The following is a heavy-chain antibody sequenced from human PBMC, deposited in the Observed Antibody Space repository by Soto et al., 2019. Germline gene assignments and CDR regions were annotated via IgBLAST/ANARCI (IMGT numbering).Heavy chain of an antibody. V-gene: IGHV3-23*01. J-gene: IGHJ2*01. Sequence: GGSLRLSCVASGFTFSDYAMTWVRQAPGKGLEWVATISATGGNIEYTDSLKGRFTISRDNSKNTLYLQLNGVTSDDTAVHYCAKVAGGLGYFDLWGRGTLVTVSS. D-gene: IGHD3-16*01. CDR2: ISATGGNI. CDR3: AKVAGGLGYFDL. CDR1: GFTFSDYA.